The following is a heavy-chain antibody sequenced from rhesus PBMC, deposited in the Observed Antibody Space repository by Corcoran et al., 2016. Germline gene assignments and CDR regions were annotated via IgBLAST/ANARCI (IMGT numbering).Heavy chain of an antibody. CDR1: GFTFSSYG. CDR2: ISNGGGST. V-gene: IGHV3S5*01. D-gene: IGHD1-26*01. CDR3: AKRGATEGGIDY. J-gene: IGHJ4*01. Sequence: EVQLVESGGGLVQPGGSLRLSCAASGFTFSSYGMSWVRQAPGKGLEWVSYISNGGGSTYDADSVKGRFTLSRDNTKNTLSLQMNSLRAEDTAVYYCAKRGATEGGIDYWGQGVLVTVSS.